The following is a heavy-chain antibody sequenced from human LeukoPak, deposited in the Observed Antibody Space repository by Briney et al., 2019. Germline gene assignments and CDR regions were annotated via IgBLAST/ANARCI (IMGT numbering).Heavy chain of an antibody. J-gene: IGHJ4*02. CDR3: SRRFRD. V-gene: IGHV3-48*03. CDR1: GLSVRDFE. Sequence: PGGSLRLSCVGSGLSVRDFEMNWVRRAPGKGLEWVAHIRADGTTKWYADSVRGRFNIARDNARKSLFLQMNSLRAEDTATYYCSRRFRDWGQGILVTVSS. CDR2: IRADGTTK. D-gene: IGHD5-24*01.